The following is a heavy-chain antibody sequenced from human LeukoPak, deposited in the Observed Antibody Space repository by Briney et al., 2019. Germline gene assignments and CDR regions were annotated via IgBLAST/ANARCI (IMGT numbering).Heavy chain of an antibody. CDR3: ARSYWLIYFDS. Sequence: SSETLSLTCTVSGGSVSSDDYSWSWIRQPPGKDLEWIGYISYSGSTYYNPSLKSRVSMSQDTSKNQFSLKLTTVTAADTAVYYCARSYWLIYFDSWGQETLVTVSS. J-gene: IGHJ4*02. D-gene: IGHD3-22*01. CDR1: GGSVSSDDYS. V-gene: IGHV4-30-4*01. CDR2: ISYSGST.